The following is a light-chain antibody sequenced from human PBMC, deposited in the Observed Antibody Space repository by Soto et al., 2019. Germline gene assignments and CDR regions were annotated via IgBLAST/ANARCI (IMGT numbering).Light chain of an antibody. CDR2: DAS. J-gene: IGKJ1*01. CDR1: QRISRN. CDR3: QQYNNWPPWT. V-gene: IGKV3-15*01. Sequence: EIVMTQXXATLSVSPGESATLSCRASQRISRNLAWYQQTPGQAPRLLSYDASTRATAIPARFSGSGSETEFTLTISSLQSEDSAVYYCQQYNNWPPWTFGQGTKV.